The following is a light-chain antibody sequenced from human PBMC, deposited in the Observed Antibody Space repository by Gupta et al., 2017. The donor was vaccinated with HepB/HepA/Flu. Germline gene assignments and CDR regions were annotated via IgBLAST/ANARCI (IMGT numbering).Light chain of an antibody. V-gene: IGKV1-5*03. CDR2: QAS. CDR3: QHFHSYPWT. Sequence: DIQMTQFPSTLSASIGDRVTITCRASDNVYRWLAWYQQKPGRAPKLLINQASNLENGVSSRFRGSGSGTEFTLTISSLQPDDFATYYCQHFHSYPWTFGQGTKVEVK. J-gene: IGKJ1*01. CDR1: DNVYRW.